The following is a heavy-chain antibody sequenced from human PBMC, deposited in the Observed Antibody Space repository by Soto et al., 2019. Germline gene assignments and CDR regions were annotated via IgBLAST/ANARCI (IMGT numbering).Heavy chain of an antibody. J-gene: IGHJ4*02. CDR2: ISYDGSNK. CDR3: AKGNTHFDY. D-gene: IGHD4-4*01. V-gene: IGHV3-30*18. Sequence: QVQLVESGGGVVQPGRSLRLSCAASGFTFSSYGMHWVRQAPGKGLEWVAVISYDGSNKYYADSVKGRFTISRDNSKNTLYLQMNSLRAEDTAVYYCAKGNTHFDYWGQGTLVTVSS. CDR1: GFTFSSYG.